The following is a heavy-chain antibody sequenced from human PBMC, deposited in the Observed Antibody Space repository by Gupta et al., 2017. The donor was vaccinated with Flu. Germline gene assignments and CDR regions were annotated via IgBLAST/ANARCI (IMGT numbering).Heavy chain of an antibody. CDR3: ERDSQEMATPDAFDI. J-gene: IGHJ3*02. CDR2: IWYDGSNK. D-gene: IGHD5-24*01. Sequence: QVQLVESGGGVVQPGMSLRLSCAASGFTFSSYGMHWVRQAPGKGLEWVAVIWYDGSNKYYADSVKGRFTISRDNSKNTLYLQMNSLRAEDTAVYYCERDSQEMATPDAFDIWGQGTMVTVSS. CDR1: GFTFSSYG. V-gene: IGHV3-33*01.